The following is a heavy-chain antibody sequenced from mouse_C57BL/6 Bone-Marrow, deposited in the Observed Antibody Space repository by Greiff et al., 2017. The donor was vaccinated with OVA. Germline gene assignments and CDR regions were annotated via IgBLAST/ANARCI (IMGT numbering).Heavy chain of an antibody. Sequence: QVQLQQPGAELVKPGASVKLSCKASGYTFTSYWMHWVKQRPGQGLEWIGMIHPNSGSTNYNEKFKSKATLTVDKSSSTAYMQLSSLTSEDSAVYYCARYYGSSYAYPYRGQSTTLTVSS. D-gene: IGHD1-1*01. V-gene: IGHV1-64*01. CDR1: GYTFTSYW. CDR3: ARYYGSSYAYPY. J-gene: IGHJ2*01. CDR2: IHPNSGST.